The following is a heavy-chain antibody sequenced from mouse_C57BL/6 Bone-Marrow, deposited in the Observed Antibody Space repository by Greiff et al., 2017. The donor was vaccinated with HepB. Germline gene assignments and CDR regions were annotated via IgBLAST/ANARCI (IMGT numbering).Heavy chain of an antibody. D-gene: IGHD1-1*01. CDR3: ARDHYGSSYGGFYAMDY. Sequence: VQLQQSGAELVMPGASVKLSCKASGYTFTSYWMHWVKQRPGQGLEWIGEIDPSDSYTNYNQKFKGKSTLTVDKSSSTAYMQLSSLTSEDSAVYYCARDHYGSSYGGFYAMDYWGQGTSVTVSS. V-gene: IGHV1-69*01. J-gene: IGHJ4*01. CDR1: GYTFTSYW. CDR2: IDPSDSYT.